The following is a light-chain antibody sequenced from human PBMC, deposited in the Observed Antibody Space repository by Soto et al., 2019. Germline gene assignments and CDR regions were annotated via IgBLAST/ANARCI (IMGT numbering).Light chain of an antibody. CDR3: QQSYSRWT. CDR2: TTS. V-gene: IGKV1-39*01. CDR1: QSISRN. Sequence: DILMTQSPSSLSASVGDGVTITCRASQSISRNLNWYQQRPGRAPKLLIHTTSNLQSGVPSRFSGSGSGTDFALTISSLEPEDFATYYCQQSYSRWTFGQGTKV. J-gene: IGKJ1*01.